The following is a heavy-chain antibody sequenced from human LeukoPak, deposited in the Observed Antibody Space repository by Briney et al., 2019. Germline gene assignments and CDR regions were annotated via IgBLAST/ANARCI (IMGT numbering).Heavy chain of an antibody. V-gene: IGHV3-30*01. Sequence: PGGSLRLSCAASGFTFSSYAMHWVRQAPGKGLEWVAVISYDGSNKYYADSVKGRFTISRDNSKNTLYLQMNSLRDEDTGVYYCARGEGRITIFGVVTYKNWFDPWGQGTLVTVSS. J-gene: IGHJ5*02. CDR2: ISYDGSNK. CDR3: ARGEGRITIFGVVTYKNWFDP. D-gene: IGHD3-3*01. CDR1: GFTFSSYA.